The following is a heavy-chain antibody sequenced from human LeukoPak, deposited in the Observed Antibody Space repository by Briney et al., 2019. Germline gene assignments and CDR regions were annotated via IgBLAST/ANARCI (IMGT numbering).Heavy chain of an antibody. CDR1: GFTFSSHA. V-gene: IGHV3-23*01. Sequence: GGSLRLSCGASGFTFSSHAMSWVRQTPERGLEWVSAITGGGDSAYYPDSVKGRFTISRDNSKNTLYLQMNNLGAEDTALYYCVSGDTGSGYYYWGQGTLVTVSS. D-gene: IGHD3-22*01. CDR3: VSGDTGSGYYY. CDR2: ITGGGDSA. J-gene: IGHJ4*02.